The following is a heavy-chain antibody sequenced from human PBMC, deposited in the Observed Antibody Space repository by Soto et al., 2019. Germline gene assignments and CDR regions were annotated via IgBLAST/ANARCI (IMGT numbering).Heavy chain of an antibody. Sequence: PSETLSLTCTVSGGSINNHYWSWIQQPPGKGLEWIGYIYYTGSTNYISSLRSRVTISLDTSKNQFSLKLSSVTAADTAVYFCARVSPVYSSSWATPYFEYWGQGTLVTVSS. CDR1: GGSINNHY. D-gene: IGHD6-13*01. J-gene: IGHJ4*02. CDR2: IYYTGST. V-gene: IGHV4-59*11. CDR3: ARVSPVYSSSWATPYFEY.